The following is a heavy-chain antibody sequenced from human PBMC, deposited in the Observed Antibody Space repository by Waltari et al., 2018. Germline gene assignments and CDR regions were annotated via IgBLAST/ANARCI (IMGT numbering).Heavy chain of an antibody. Sequence: QVQLQESGPGLVKPSETLSPTCSFSGGPISSTVWSWMRRPPGKGLEWIGNIDYTGSTKYNPSLKSRLTISVDTSKTQFSLTLSSVIAADTAVYYCARFIRGRYFDYWGQGTLVTVSS. D-gene: IGHD3-10*01. CDR3: ARFIRGRYFDY. J-gene: IGHJ4*02. V-gene: IGHV4-59*01. CDR2: IDYTGST. CDR1: GGPISSTV.